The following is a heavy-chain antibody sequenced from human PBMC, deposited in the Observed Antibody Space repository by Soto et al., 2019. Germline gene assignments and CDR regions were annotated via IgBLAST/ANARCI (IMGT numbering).Heavy chain of an antibody. D-gene: IGHD6-13*01. J-gene: IGHJ1*01. Sequence: SETLSLTCAVYGGSFSGYYWSWIRQPPGKGLEWIGEINHSGSTNYNPSLKSRVTISVDTSKNQFSLKLSSVTAADTAVYYCARGEPRIAAGRIQHWGQGTLVTVSS. V-gene: IGHV4-34*01. CDR1: GGSFSGYY. CDR3: ARGEPRIAAGRIQH. CDR2: INHSGST.